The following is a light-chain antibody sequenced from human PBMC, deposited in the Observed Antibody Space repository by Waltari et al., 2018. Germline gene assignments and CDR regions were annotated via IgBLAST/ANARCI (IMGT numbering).Light chain of an antibody. CDR3: YSYADTFTWV. V-gene: IGLV2-11*01. J-gene: IGLJ3*02. CDR1: SIALGGHNY. CDR2: DVT. Sequence: QSALTQPRSVSGSPGQSVPISCTGPSIALGGHNYVSWYQQHPGKAPKLTLYDVTKRPSGVPDRFSASKSGNTASLTIAGLQADDEADYYCYSYADTFTWVFGGGTKLTVL.